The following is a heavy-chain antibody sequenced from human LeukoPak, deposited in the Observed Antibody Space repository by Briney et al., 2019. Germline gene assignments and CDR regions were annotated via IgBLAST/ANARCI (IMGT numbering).Heavy chain of an antibody. J-gene: IGHJ4*02. CDR3: ARALYGSGSYYYDY. CDR1: GGSISSGGYY. CDR2: IYYSGST. V-gene: IGHV4-31*03. Sequence: SETLSLTCTVSGGSISSGGYYWSWIRQHPGKGLEWIGYIYYSGSTYYNPSLKSRVTISVDTSKNQFSLKLSSVTAADTAVYYSARALYGSGSYYYDYWGQGTLVTVSS. D-gene: IGHD3-10*01.